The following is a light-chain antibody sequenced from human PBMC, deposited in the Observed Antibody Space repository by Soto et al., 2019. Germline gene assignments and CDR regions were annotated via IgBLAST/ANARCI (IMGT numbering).Light chain of an antibody. CDR3: LQVSSFPRT. CDR1: RGIGDR. CDR2: AAS. J-gene: IGKJ1*01. Sequence: DIPMTPTPSSLSAVVGDRVTITCRASRGIGDRLAWFQQKPGKAPQFLIQAASNLQSGVPSRFSGSGSGTEFILSINSLQPEDIATYYCLQVSSFPRTFGQGTKLYIK. V-gene: IGKV1-12*01.